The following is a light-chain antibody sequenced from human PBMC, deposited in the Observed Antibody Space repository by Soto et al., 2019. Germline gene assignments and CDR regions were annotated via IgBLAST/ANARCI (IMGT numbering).Light chain of an antibody. CDR2: DAS. V-gene: IGKV1-5*01. J-gene: IGKJ2*01. CDR3: QQYNSYSKYT. CDR1: QSISSW. Sequence: TQSPGTLSLSPGEGATLSCRASQSISSWLAWYQQKPGKAPKLLIYDASSLESGVPSRFSGSGSGTEFTLTISSLQPDDFATYYCQQYNSYSKYTFGQGTKLEIK.